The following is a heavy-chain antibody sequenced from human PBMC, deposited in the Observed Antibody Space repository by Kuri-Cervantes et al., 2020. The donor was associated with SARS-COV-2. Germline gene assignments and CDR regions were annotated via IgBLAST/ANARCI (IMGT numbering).Heavy chain of an antibody. Sequence: SQTLSLTCAASGFTFSSYSMNWVRQAPGKGLEWIGSIYYNGNTYYNPSLKSRVTISVDTSKNQFSLKLSSVTAADTAVYYCARHLSYDSSGYLVDYWGQGALVT. D-gene: IGHD3-22*01. CDR2: IYYNGNT. J-gene: IGHJ4*02. CDR3: ARHLSYDSSGYLVDY. CDR1: GFTFSSYS. V-gene: IGHV4-38-2*01.